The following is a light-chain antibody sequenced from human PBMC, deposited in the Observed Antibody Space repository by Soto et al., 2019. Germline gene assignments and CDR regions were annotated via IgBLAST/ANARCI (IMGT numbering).Light chain of an antibody. J-gene: IGLJ2*01. CDR1: SIDVGGYNY. Sequence: QSALTQPDSVSGSPGQSITISCTGTSIDVGGYNYVSWYQQHPGKAPKLMIYDVSNRPSGVSNRFSGSKSGNTASLTISGLQAEDEADYYCSSYTSSSTLVFGGGTKLTVL. V-gene: IGLV2-14*01. CDR3: SSYTSSSTLV. CDR2: DVS.